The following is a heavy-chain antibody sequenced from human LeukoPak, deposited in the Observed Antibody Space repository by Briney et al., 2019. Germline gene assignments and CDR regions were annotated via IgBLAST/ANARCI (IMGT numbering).Heavy chain of an antibody. J-gene: IGHJ3*02. D-gene: IGHD2-2*01. CDR2: ISSSSSYI. V-gene: IGHV3-21*01. CDR3: ASDIGYRSSTSCQGVAFDI. CDR1: GFTFSSYS. Sequence: GGSLRLSCAASGFTFSSYSMNWVRQAPGKGLEWVSSISSSSSYIYYADSVKGRFTISRDNAKNSLYLQMNSLRAEDTAVYYCASDIGYRSSTSCQGVAFDIWGQGTMVTVSS.